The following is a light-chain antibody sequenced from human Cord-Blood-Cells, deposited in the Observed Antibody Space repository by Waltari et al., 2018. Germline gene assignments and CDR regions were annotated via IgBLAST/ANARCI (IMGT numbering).Light chain of an antibody. V-gene: IGLV2-11*01. CDR2: DVS. CDR3: CSYAGSFVV. J-gene: IGLJ2*01. CDR1: SSDVVGYNY. Sequence: QSALTQPRSVSGSPGPSLTFSCTGTSSDVVGYNYVSWYQQHPGKAPKLIIYDVSKRPSGVPDRFSGSKSGNTASLTISGLQAEDEADYYCCSYAGSFVVFGGGTKLTVL.